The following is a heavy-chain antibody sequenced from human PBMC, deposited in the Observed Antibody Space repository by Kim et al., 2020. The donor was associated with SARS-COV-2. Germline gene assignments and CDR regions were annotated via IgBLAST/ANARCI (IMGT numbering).Heavy chain of an antibody. CDR3: AARGYSYGLDY. Sequence: GGSLRLSCAASGFTFSDYYMSWIRQAPGKGLEWVSYISSSSSYTNYAASVKGRFTISRDNAKNSLYLQMNSLRSEDTAVYYCAARGYSYGLDYWGQGTLV. J-gene: IGHJ4*02. CDR1: GFTFSDYY. CDR2: ISSSSSYT. D-gene: IGHD5-18*01. V-gene: IGHV3-11*03.